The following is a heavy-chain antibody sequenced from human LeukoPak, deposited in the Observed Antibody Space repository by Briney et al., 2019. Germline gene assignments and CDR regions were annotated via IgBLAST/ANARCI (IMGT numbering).Heavy chain of an antibody. J-gene: IGHJ5*02. D-gene: IGHD2-15*01. Sequence: PSETLSLTCTVSGGSISSYYWSWIRQPAGKGLEWIGRIYTSGSTNYNPSLKSRVTMSVDTSKNQFSLKLSSVTAADTAVYYCARLDTKVVAATEWFDPWGQGTLVTVSS. CDR3: ARLDTKVVAATEWFDP. CDR1: GGSISSYY. CDR2: IYTSGST. V-gene: IGHV4-4*07.